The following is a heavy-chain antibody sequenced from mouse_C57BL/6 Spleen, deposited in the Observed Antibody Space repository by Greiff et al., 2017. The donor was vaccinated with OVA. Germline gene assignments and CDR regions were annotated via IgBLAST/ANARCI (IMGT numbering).Heavy chain of an antibody. J-gene: IGHJ2*01. CDR3: ARDGGTTVKWFDY. CDR2: ISDGGSYT. V-gene: IGHV5-4*01. D-gene: IGHD1-1*01. Sequence: EVQRVESGGGLVKPGGSLKLSCAASGFTFSSYAMSWVRQTPEKRLEWVATISDGGSYTYYPDNVKGRFTISRDNAKNNLYLQMSHLKSEDTAMYYGARDGGTTVKWFDYWGQGTTLTVSS. CDR1: GFTFSSYA.